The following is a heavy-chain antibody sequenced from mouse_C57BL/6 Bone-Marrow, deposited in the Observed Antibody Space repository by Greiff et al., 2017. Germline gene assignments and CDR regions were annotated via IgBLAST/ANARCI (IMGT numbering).Heavy chain of an antibody. CDR2: IRNKANGYTT. CDR1: GFTFTDYY. V-gene: IGHV7-3*01. CDR3: ARPPLLRFWYFDV. J-gene: IGHJ1*03. Sequence: EVKLVESGGGLVQPGGSLSLSCAASGFTFTDYYMSWVRQPPGKALEWLGFIRNKANGYTTEYSASVKGRFTISRDNSQSILYLQMNALRAEDSATYYCARPPLLRFWYFDVWGTGTTVTVSS. D-gene: IGHD1-1*01.